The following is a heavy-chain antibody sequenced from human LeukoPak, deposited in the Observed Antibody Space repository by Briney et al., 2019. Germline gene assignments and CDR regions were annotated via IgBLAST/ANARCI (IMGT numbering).Heavy chain of an antibody. CDR2: ISYSGST. J-gene: IGHJ5*02. D-gene: IGHD3-3*01. CDR1: GGSISSGGYY. V-gene: IGHV4-31*03. Sequence: ASETLSLTCTVSGGSISSGGYYWSWIRQHPGKGLEWIGYISYSGSTYYNPSLKSRLTISVDTSKNQFSLKLSSVTAADTAVYYCARGANTPRFNWFDPWGQGTLVTVSS. CDR3: ARGANTPRFNWFDP.